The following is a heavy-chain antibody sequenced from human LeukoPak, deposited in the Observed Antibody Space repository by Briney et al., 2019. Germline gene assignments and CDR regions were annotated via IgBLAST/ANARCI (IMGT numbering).Heavy chain of an antibody. CDR1: GFTFDDYG. CDR2: INWNGGST. J-gene: IGHJ5*02. D-gene: IGHD6-13*01. V-gene: IGHV3-20*04. CDR3: ARDRGSLKQLVLNWFDP. Sequence: GLLSLSCAASGFTFDDYGMSWVRQAPGKGLKWVSGINWNGGSTGYADSVKGRFTISRDNAKNSLYLQMNSLRAEDTAVYYCARDRGSLKQLVLNWFDPWGQGTLATVSS.